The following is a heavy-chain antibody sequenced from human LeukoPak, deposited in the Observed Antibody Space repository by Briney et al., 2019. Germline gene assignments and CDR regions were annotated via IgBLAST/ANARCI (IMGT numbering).Heavy chain of an antibody. CDR1: GFTFSSYW. Sequence: GGSLRLSCAASGFTFSSYWMSWVRQAPGKGLEWVANIKQDGSEKYYVDSVKGRFTNSRDNAKNSLYLQMNSLRAEDTAVYYCARVGGYDSGPFDYWGQGTLVTVSS. V-gene: IGHV3-7*03. D-gene: IGHD5-12*01. J-gene: IGHJ4*02. CDR2: IKQDGSEK. CDR3: ARVGGYDSGPFDY.